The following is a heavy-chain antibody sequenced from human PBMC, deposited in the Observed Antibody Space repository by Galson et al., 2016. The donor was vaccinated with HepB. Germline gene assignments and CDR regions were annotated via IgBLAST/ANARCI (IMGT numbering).Heavy chain of an antibody. Sequence: SVKVSCKASGGTFSNNAFSWVRQAPGLGLEWMGGIIPIFGKADYAQKFKGRVTITADESTNTAYTEVSSRRSEDTAIYYCARGTQLRLTRDYSYYGMDGWGPGTTVTVSS. J-gene: IGHJ6*02. V-gene: IGHV1-69*13. CDR2: IIPIFGKA. D-gene: IGHD4-17*01. CDR1: GGTFSNNA. CDR3: ARGTQLRLTRDYSYYGMDG.